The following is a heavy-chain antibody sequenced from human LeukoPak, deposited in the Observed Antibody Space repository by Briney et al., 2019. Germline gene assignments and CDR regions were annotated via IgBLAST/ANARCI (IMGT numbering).Heavy chain of an antibody. J-gene: IGHJ4*02. CDR3: ARGAGWYHF. CDR1: GGSINNDH. D-gene: IGHD6-19*01. Sequence: PSETLSLTCTVSGGSINNDHWSWIRQSQGKGLEWIGYIYYTGSTNYNPSLKSRVTISVDTSKNKFSLKLTSVTAADTAVYYCARGAGWYHFWGQGTLVTVSS. CDR2: IYYTGST. V-gene: IGHV4-59*01.